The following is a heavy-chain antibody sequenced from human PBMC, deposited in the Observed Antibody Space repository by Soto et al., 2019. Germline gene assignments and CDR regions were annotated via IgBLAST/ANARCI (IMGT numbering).Heavy chain of an antibody. CDR3: AADATAWQQMVPSDY. J-gene: IGHJ4*02. CDR2: IAVGSGYT. V-gene: IGHV1-58*01. D-gene: IGHD2-8*01. CDR1: VLTFLHSA. Sequence: SVPVSCLRCVLTFLHSAFQWLRQPRAQRLEWIGWIAVGSGYTNYAQRYQDMVTLTRDMSTATTYMELSRLTSEDTAIYYCAADATAWQQMVPSDYWGQGTLVTVSS.